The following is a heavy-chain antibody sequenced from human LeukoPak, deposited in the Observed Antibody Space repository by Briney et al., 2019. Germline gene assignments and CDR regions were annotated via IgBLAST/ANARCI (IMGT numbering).Heavy chain of an antibody. CDR2: ISDDGSYT. V-gene: IGHV3-74*03. J-gene: IGHJ4*02. D-gene: IGHD2-21*01. CDR3: ASFGISRGSAY. CDR1: GFSFSRHW. Sequence: GGSLRLSCEASGFSFSRHWMHWVRQAPGKGLVWVSRISDDGSYTANVDSVEGRFITSRDNVRNTLYLHMNGLRAEDTAVYYCASFGISRGSAYWGQGTLVTVSS.